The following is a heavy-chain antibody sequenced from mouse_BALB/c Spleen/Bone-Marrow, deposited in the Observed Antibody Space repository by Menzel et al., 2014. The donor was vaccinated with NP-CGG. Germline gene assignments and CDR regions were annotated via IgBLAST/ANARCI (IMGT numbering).Heavy chain of an antibody. D-gene: IGHD1-2*01. Sequence: VQLQQPGAELVKPGASVKLSCTASGFNIKDTYMHWVKQRPEQGLEWIGRIDPANGNTKYDPKFQGKATITTDTSSNTAYLQVSSLTSEDTAVYYCASATTATYYAMDYWSQGTSVTVSS. J-gene: IGHJ4*01. CDR3: ASATTATYYAMDY. CDR2: IDPANGNT. CDR1: GFNIKDTY. V-gene: IGHV14-3*02.